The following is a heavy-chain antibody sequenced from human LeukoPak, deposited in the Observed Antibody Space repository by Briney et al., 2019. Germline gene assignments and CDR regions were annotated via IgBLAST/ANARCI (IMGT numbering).Heavy chain of an antibody. V-gene: IGHV3-30*02. Sequence: PGGSLRLSCAASGFTFSSYGMHWVRQAPGKGLEWVAFIRYDGSNKYYADSVKGRFTISRDNSKNTLYLKMNSLRAEDTAVYYCAKSMEDYGVYPFDYWGQGTLVTVSS. CDR3: AKSMEDYGVYPFDY. CDR2: IRYDGSNK. D-gene: IGHD4-17*01. CDR1: GFTFSSYG. J-gene: IGHJ4*02.